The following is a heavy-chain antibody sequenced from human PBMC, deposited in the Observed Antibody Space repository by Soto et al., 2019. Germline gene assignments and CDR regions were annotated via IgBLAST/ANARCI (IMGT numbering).Heavy chain of an antibody. V-gene: IGHV1-2*02. CDR2: INPNSGGT. J-gene: IGHJ5*02. Sequence: GASVKVSCKASGYTFTGYYMHWVRQAPGQGLEWMGWINPNSGGTNYAQKFQGRVTMTRDTSISTAYMELSRLRSDDTAVYYCARDPLELEYNWFDPWGQGTLVTVSS. CDR3: ARDPLELEYNWFDP. CDR1: GYTFTGYY. D-gene: IGHD1-7*01.